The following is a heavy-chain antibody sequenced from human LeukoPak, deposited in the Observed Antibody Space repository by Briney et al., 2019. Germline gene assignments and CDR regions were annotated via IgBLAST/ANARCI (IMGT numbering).Heavy chain of an antibody. V-gene: IGHV3-7*01. J-gene: IGHJ4*02. D-gene: IGHD6-13*01. CDR1: GFTFSSYW. Sequence: PGGSLRLSCAASGFTFSSYWMSWVRQAPGKGLEWVANIKQDGSEKYYVDSVKGRFTISRDNAKNSLYLQMNSLRAEDTDVYYCARGGGDTGSSWYRALKRALDYWGQGTLVTVSS. CDR3: ARGGGDTGSSWYRALKRALDY. CDR2: IKQDGSEK.